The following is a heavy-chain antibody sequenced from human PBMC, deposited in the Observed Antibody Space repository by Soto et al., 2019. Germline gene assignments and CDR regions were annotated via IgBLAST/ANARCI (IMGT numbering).Heavy chain of an antibody. CDR3: ARIGVATTPGMDV. CDR1: GYSFTSYW. J-gene: IGHJ6*02. CDR2: IYPGDPDT. V-gene: IGHV5-51*01. D-gene: IGHD5-12*01. Sequence: GESLKISCKGSGYSFTSYWIGWVRQMPGKGLEWMGIIYPGDPDTRYSPSFQGQVTISADKSISTAYLQWSSLKASDTAMYYCARIGVATTPGMDVWGQGTTVTVSS.